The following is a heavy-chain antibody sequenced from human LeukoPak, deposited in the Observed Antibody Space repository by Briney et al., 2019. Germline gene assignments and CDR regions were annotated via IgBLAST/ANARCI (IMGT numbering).Heavy chain of an antibody. J-gene: IGHJ4*02. V-gene: IGHV4-61*02. Sequence: SETLSLTCTVSGGSISSGSYYWSWIRQPAGKGLEWIGRIYTSGSTNYNPSLKSRVTMSVDTSKNQFSLKLSSVTAADTAVYYCAREAVYYDSSGYRRLDYWGQGTLVTVSS. CDR3: AREAVYYDSSGYRRLDY. CDR1: GGSISSGSYY. CDR2: IYTSGST. D-gene: IGHD3-22*01.